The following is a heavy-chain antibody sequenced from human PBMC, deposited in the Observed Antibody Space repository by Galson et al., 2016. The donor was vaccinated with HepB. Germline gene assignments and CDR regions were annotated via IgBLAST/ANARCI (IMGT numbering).Heavy chain of an antibody. V-gene: IGHV4-39*01. CDR3: AASPPGYPPFEMDY. CDR2: IYYSGST. CDR1: GGSISSSSSYY. Sequence: SETLSLTCTVSGGSISSSSSYYWGWIRQPPGKGLEWIGSIYYSGSTYYNPSLKSRVTIFVDTSKNQFSLKLSSVTAADTAVYYCAASPPGYPPFEMDYWGQGTLATVSS. J-gene: IGHJ4*02. D-gene: IGHD5-24*01.